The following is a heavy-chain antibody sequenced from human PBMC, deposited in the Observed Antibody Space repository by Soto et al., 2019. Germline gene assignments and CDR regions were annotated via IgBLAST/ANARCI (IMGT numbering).Heavy chain of an antibody. CDR2: FSGGSGTT. V-gene: IGHV3-23*01. Sequence: GESLRLSCAVSGFRLSTYCATWVRQAPGKGLEGVSGFSGGSGTTHYADSVKGRFSITKDNSKNTAHLEVNSLRVEDTAIYYCAKWNGYGDYWGQGILVTVSS. D-gene: IGHD1-1*01. J-gene: IGHJ4*02. CDR1: GFRLSTYC. CDR3: AKWNGYGDY.